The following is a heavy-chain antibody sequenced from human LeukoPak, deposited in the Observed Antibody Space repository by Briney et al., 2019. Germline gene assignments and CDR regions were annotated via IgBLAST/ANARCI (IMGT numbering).Heavy chain of an antibody. Sequence: PGGSLRLSCAASGLTVSSNCMSWVRQAPGKGLVWVSRINSDGSSTSYADSVKGRFTISRDNSKNTLYLQMNSLRAEDTAVYYCARDYYDSRAQGKASDYWGQGTLVTVSS. D-gene: IGHD3-22*01. J-gene: IGHJ4*02. V-gene: IGHV3-74*01. CDR1: GLTVSSNC. CDR3: ARDYYDSRAQGKASDY. CDR2: INSDGSST.